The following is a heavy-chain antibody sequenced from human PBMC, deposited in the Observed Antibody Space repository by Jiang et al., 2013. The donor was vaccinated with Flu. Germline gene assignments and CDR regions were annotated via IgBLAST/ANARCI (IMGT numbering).Heavy chain of an antibody. CDR3: ARARYSFGRYYFDF. V-gene: IGHV1-24*01. CDR1: GHTLTELS. CDR2: FDSEDGET. Sequence: KKPGASVRVSCKVFGHTLTELSIHWVRQAPGKGLEWMGGFDSEDGETLYKEGFHGRVTMTEDTSTDTAYMDLRSLRSEDTAVYYCARARYSFGRYYFDFWGQGTVVTVSS. D-gene: IGHD5-12*01. J-gene: IGHJ4*02.